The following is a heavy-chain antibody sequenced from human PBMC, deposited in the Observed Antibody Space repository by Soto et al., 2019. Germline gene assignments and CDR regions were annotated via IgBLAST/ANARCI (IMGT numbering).Heavy chain of an antibody. J-gene: IGHJ5*02. CDR1: GGTFSSYA. D-gene: IGHD3-22*01. CDR3: ARSYDSSGYYYVGWFDP. Sequence: SVKVSCKASGGTFSSYAISWVRQAPGQGLEWMGGIIPIFGTANYAQKFQGRVTITADESTSTAYMELSSLRSEDTAVYYCARSYDSSGYYYVGWFDPWGQGTLVTVSS. V-gene: IGHV1-69*13. CDR2: IIPIFGTA.